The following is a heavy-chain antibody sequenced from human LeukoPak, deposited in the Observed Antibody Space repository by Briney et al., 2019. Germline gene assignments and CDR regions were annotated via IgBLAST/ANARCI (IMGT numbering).Heavy chain of an antibody. CDR2: IYYSGST. CDR3: ARLEGGKRGYSYVDR. CDR1: GGSFSGYY. V-gene: IGHV4-59*08. Sequence: SETLSLTCAVYGGSFSGYYWSWIRQPPGKGLEWFGYIYYSGSTNYNPSLKSRVTISVDTSKNQFSLKLSSVTAADTAVYYCARLEGGKRGYSYVDRWGQGTLVTVSS. D-gene: IGHD5-18*01. J-gene: IGHJ5*02.